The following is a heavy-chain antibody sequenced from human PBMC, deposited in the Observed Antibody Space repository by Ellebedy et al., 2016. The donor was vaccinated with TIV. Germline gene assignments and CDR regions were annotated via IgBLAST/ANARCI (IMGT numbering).Heavy chain of an antibody. CDR2: IRSKAYGGTT. D-gene: IGHD3-22*01. V-gene: IGHV3-49*03. J-gene: IGHJ4*02. Sequence: GESLKISCTASGFTFGDYAMSWFRQAPGKGLEWVGFIRSKAYGGTTEYAASVKGRFTISRDDSKSIAYLQMNSLKTEDTAVYYCTKYYYDSSGPPGGYWGQGTLVTVSS. CDR1: GFTFGDYA. CDR3: TKYYYDSSGPPGGY.